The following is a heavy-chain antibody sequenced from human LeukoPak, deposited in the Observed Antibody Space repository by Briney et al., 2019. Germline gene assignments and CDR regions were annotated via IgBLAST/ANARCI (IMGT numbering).Heavy chain of an antibody. CDR1: GYTFTSYG. CDR3: ARDLSVAAAGAPVDY. Sequence: GASVKVSCKASGYTFTSYGISWVRQAPGQGLEWMGWISAYNGNTNYAQKLQGRVTMTTDTSTSTAYMELRSLRSDDTAVYYCARDLSVAAAGAPVDYWGQGTLVTVSS. D-gene: IGHD6-13*01. CDR2: ISAYNGNT. V-gene: IGHV1-18*01. J-gene: IGHJ4*02.